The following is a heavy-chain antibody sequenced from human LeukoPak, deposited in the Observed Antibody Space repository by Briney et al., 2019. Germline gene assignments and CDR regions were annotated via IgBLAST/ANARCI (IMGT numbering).Heavy chain of an antibody. CDR1: GFIFKNYA. CDR3: ANTGWTKSSEYHYSYYMDV. V-gene: IGHV3-43*02. J-gene: IGHJ6*03. CDR2: ISGDGTGT. Sequence: GGSLRLSCAASGFIFKNYAMFWVRQAPGKGLEWVALISGDGTGTLYADSVKGRFAISRDNSGDSLYLHMHSLTTGDTAFYYCANTGWTKSSEYHYSYYMDVWGRGTTVTVSS. D-gene: IGHD1-14*01.